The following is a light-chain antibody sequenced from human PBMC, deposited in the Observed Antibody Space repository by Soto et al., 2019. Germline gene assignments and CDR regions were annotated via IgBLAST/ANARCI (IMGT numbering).Light chain of an antibody. CDR2: KAS. V-gene: IGKV1-5*03. CDR3: QQYDRFPYT. CDR1: QSISNW. J-gene: IGKJ2*01. Sequence: DIQMTQSPSTLSASVGDTVTLTCRASQSISNWLAWYQQKPGHAPKLLIHKASTLESGVPSRFSGSGAGTEFTLTISSLQPDDFATFYCQQYDRFPYTFGQGTKLEIK.